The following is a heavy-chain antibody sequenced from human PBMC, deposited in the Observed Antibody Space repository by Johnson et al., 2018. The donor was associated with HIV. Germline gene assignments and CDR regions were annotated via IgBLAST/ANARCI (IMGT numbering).Heavy chain of an antibody. CDR1: GFIVSSNY. Sequence: VQLVESGGGLVKPGGSLRLSCAASGFIVSSNYMSWVRQAPGKGLEWVSAISGRGGSTYYADSVKGRFTISRDNSKNTLYLQMNSLRAEDTALYYCAKDRSTGWYPAFDIWGQGTMVTVSS. CDR2: ISGRGGST. D-gene: IGHD6-19*01. J-gene: IGHJ3*02. V-gene: IGHV3-23*04. CDR3: AKDRSTGWYPAFDI.